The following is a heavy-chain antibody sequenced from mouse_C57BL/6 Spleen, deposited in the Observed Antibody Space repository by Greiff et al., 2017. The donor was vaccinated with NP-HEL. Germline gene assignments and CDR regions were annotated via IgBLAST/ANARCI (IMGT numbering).Heavy chain of an antibody. D-gene: IGHD3-3*01. CDR1: GFTFSSYA. Sequence: EVKLVESGGGLVKPGGSLKLSCAASGFTFSSYAMSWVRQTPEKRLEWVATISDGGSYTYYPDNVKGRFTISRDNAKNNLYLQMSHLKSEDTAMYYCARDGGPHWYFDVWGTGTTVTVSS. CDR2: ISDGGSYT. V-gene: IGHV5-4*01. CDR3: ARDGGPHWYFDV. J-gene: IGHJ1*03.